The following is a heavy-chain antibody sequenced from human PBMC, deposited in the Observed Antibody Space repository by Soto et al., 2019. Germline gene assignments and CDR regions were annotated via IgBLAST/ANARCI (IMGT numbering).Heavy chain of an antibody. CDR1: GFTFISYS. CDR2: ISSSSSYI. D-gene: IGHD5-12*01. CDR3: AREYSGYDPTRLDY. V-gene: IGHV3-21*01. J-gene: IGHJ4*02. Sequence: GGSLRLSCAASGFTFISYSMNWVRQAPGKGLEWVSSISSSSSYIYYADSVKGRFTISRDNAKNSLYLQMNSLRAEDTAVYYCAREYSGYDPTRLDYWGQGTLVTVSS.